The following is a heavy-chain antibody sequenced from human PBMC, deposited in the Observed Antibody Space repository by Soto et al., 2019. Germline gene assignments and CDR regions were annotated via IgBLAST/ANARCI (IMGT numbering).Heavy chain of an antibody. CDR3: AKNPGYYYDSTGYHFDY. D-gene: IGHD3-22*01. CDR2: ISYGGGTT. CDR1: EFTFSNYA. V-gene: IGHV3-23*01. Sequence: GRSLRLSCAASEFTFSNYAMIWVRQAPGKGLEWVSAISYGGGTTYYADSVKCRFTISRDNSKNTLYLQMNSLRAEDTAVYYCAKNPGYYYDSTGYHFDYWGQGTLVTVSS. J-gene: IGHJ4*02.